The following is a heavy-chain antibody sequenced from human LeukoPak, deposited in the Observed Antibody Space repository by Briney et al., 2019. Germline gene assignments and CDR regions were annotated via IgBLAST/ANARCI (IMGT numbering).Heavy chain of an antibody. Sequence: SVKVSCKASGGTFSSYAISWVRQAPGQGLEWMGGIIPIFGTANYAQKFQGRVTITADESTSTAYMELSSLRSEDTAVYYCARARSTAYYYDSSGYAQDLYYFDYWGQGTLVTVSS. CDR2: IIPIFGTA. V-gene: IGHV1-69*01. D-gene: IGHD3-22*01. CDR1: GGTFSSYA. J-gene: IGHJ4*02. CDR3: ARARSTAYYYDSSGYAQDLYYFDY.